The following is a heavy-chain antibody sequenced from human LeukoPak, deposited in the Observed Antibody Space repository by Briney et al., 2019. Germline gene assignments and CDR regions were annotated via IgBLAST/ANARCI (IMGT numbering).Heavy chain of an antibody. CDR2: IYYSGST. J-gene: IGHJ5*02. V-gene: IGHV4-30-4*01. CDR1: GGSISSGDYY. Sequence: PSQTLSLTCTVSGGSISSGDYYWSWIRQPPGKGLEWIGYIYYSGSTYYNPSLKSRVTISVDTSKNQFSLKLSSVTAADTAVYYCARALFDYGDYWFDPWGQGTLVTASS. D-gene: IGHD4-17*01. CDR3: ARALFDYGDYWFDP.